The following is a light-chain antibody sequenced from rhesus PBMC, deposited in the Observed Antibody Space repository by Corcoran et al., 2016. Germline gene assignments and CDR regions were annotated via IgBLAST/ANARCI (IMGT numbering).Light chain of an antibody. J-gene: IGKJ2*01. V-gene: IGKV1-19*01. Sequence: DIQMTQSPSSLAASVGDKVTITCHASLGISSWLAWYQQKPGKAPKPRIYYASIFQSGVQSRFSGSGSGTDYTLTISSLQPEDCATYYCQQYDDLPYSFGQGTKVEI. CDR2: YAS. CDR3: QQYDDLPYS. CDR1: LGISSW.